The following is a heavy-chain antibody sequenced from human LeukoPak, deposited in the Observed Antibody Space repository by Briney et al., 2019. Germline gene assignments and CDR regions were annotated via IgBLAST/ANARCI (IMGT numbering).Heavy chain of an antibody. V-gene: IGHV1-69*13. Sequence: ASVKVSCKASGYTFTGYYMHWVRQAPGQGLEWMGGIIPIFDTGNYAQKFQGRVTITADQSTSTAYMELSSLRSEDTAVYFCARSYDCGGDCFEAFDIWGQGTMVTVSS. J-gene: IGHJ3*02. CDR3: ARSYDCGGDCFEAFDI. CDR1: GYTFTGYY. CDR2: IIPIFDTG. D-gene: IGHD2-21*02.